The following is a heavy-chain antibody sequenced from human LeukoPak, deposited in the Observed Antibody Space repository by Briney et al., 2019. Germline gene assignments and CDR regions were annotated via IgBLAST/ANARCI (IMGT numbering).Heavy chain of an antibody. CDR1: GGTFSSYA. J-gene: IGHJ4*02. CDR2: IIPIFGTA. V-gene: IGHV1-69*13. Sequence: ASVAVSCKASGGTFSSYAISWVRQAPGQGLEWMGGIIPIFGTANYAQKFQGRVTITADESTSTAYMELRSLRSDDTAVYYCARDDWAYGSGIWGQGTLVTVSS. D-gene: IGHD3-10*01. CDR3: ARDDWAYGSGI.